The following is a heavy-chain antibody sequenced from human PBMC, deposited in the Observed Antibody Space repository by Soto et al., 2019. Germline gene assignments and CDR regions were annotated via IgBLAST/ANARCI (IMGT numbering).Heavy chain of an antibody. D-gene: IGHD6-13*01. CDR3: AKVSAGNYYYGMDV. CDR2: ISGSGGST. Sequence: EVQLLESGGGLVQPGGSLRLSCAASGFTFSSYAMSWVRQAPGKGLEWVSAISGSGGSTYYADSVKGRFTISRDNSKNTLYLQMNILRAEDTAVYYCAKVSAGNYYYGMDVWGQGTTVTVSS. V-gene: IGHV3-23*01. CDR1: GFTFSSYA. J-gene: IGHJ6*02.